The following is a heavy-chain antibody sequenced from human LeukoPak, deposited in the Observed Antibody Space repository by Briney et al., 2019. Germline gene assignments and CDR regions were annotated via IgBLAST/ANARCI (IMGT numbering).Heavy chain of an antibody. Sequence: GGSLRLSCAASGFTVSTNYMNWVRQAPGKGLEWVANIKQDGSEKSYVDSVKGRFTISRDNAKRSLYLLMNGLRADDTAIYYCARDLDGAHFDFWGHGTLVTVSS. CDR3: ARDLDGAHFDF. D-gene: IGHD4-17*01. J-gene: IGHJ4*01. V-gene: IGHV3-7*01. CDR2: IKQDGSEK. CDR1: GFTVSTNY.